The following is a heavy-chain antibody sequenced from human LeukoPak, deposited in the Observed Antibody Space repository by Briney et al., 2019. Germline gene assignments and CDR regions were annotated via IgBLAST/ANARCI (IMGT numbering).Heavy chain of an antibody. CDR3: TTIRAAINGDYDY. CDR1: GFTFSNYA. J-gene: IGHJ4*02. Sequence: GGSLRLSCAASGFTFSNYAIHWVCQAPGKGLEWVAVISHDGRTKYYADSVKGRFTITRDNSKNTLYLQMNSLRAEDTAVYYCTTIRAAINGDYDYWGQGTLVTVSS. CDR2: ISHDGRTK. D-gene: IGHD4-17*01. V-gene: IGHV3-30*04.